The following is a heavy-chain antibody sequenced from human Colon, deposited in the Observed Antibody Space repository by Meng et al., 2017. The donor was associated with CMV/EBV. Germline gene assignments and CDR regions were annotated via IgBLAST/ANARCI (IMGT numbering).Heavy chain of an antibody. CDR3: ARGDFWSGYSDAFDI. D-gene: IGHD3-3*01. J-gene: IGHJ3*02. V-gene: IGHV4-39*07. Sequence: SETLSLTCSVSGAYITNRNYYWAWIRQPPGKGLEWIGNIYHTGNTDYSPSLKSRVTISVDTSKNQFSLKLSSVTAADTAVYYCARGDFWSGYSDAFDIWGQGTMVTVSS. CDR2: IYHTGNT. CDR1: GAYITNRNYY.